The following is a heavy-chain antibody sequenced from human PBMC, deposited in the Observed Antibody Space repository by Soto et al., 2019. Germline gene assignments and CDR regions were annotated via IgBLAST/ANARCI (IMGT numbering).Heavy chain of an antibody. CDR2: IYYTGST. J-gene: IGHJ4*02. CDR1: GYSIGSYNW. D-gene: IGHD3-10*01. Sequence: KTSETLSLTCTVPGYSIGSYNWWGWIRQPPGKGLEWIGYIYYTGSTYYNLSLKSRVTLSVDTAKDQFSMTLGSVTAADTAVYYCARNSGLKTGRLDYWGPGILVTVSS. V-gene: IGHV4-28*01. CDR3: ARNSGLKTGRLDY.